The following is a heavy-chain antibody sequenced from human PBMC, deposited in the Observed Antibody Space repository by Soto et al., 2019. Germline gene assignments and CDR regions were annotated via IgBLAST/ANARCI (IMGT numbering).Heavy chain of an antibody. D-gene: IGHD2-2*01. V-gene: IGHV4-34*01. CDR1: GGSFSGYY. CDR2: INHSGST. J-gene: IGHJ6*02. CDR3: AGRCYGTDYYYYGMDV. Sequence: QVQLQQWGAGLLKPSETLSLTCAVYGGSFSGYYWSWIRQPPGKGLEWIGEINHSGSTNYNPSLKSRVTISVDTSKNQCSLKLSSVTAADTAVYYCAGRCYGTDYYYYGMDVWGQGTTVTVSS.